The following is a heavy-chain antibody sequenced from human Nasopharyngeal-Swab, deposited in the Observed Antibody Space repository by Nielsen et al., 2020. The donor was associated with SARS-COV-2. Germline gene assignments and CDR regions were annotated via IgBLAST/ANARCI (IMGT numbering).Heavy chain of an antibody. Sequence: GESLKISCAASGFTFSAYGMHWVRQAQGKGLDWVAFIWYDGSNKYYADSVKGRFTISRDNSNNTLSLQMNGLRAEDTAVYYCATSRGGGAYNYVLDYWGQGTLVTVSS. CDR3: ATSRGGGAYNYVLDY. V-gene: IGHV3-30*02. CDR2: IWYDGSNK. CDR1: GFTFSAYG. J-gene: IGHJ4*02. D-gene: IGHD3-16*01.